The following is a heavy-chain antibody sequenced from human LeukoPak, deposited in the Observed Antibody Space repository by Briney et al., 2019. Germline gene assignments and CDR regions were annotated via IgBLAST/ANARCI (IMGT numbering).Heavy chain of an antibody. V-gene: IGHV3-43D*03. J-gene: IGHJ6*03. D-gene: IGHD6-13*01. CDR3: AKAHSSPPHYYMDV. CDR2: ISWDGGST. CDR1: GFTFDDYA. Sequence: GGSLRLSCAASGFTFDDYAMHWVRQAPGKGLEWVSLISWDGGSTYYADSVKGRFTISRDNSKNSLYLQMNSLRAEDTALYYCAKAHSSPPHYYMDVWGKGTTVTVSS.